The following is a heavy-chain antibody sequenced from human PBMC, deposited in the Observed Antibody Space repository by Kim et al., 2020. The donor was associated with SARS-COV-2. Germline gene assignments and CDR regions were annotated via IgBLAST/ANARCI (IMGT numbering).Heavy chain of an antibody. J-gene: IGHJ4*02. CDR2: XSGSGGST. Sequence: GGSLRLSCAASGFTFSSYAMSWVRQAPGKGLEWVSAXSGSGGSTYYADSVKGRFTISRXXSKNTLXLQMNSLRXXDTAVYYCAKDPGTXWYYXDSXXXYYGFDYWGQGTLVTVSS. V-gene: IGHV3-23*01. CDR1: GFTFSSYA. CDR3: AKDPGTXWYYXDSXXXYYGFDY. D-gene: IGHD3-22*01.